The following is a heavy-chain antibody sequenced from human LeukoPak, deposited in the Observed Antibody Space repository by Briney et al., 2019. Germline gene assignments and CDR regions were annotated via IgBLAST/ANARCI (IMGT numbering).Heavy chain of an antibody. Sequence: GGSLRLSCVGSGFTFSGYFMSWIRQVPGKGPEWLSYINSKGDNILYRDSVKGRFTISRDNAENSLSLQMNSLKAEDTAVYYCATSRVFHYWGQGALVIVSS. J-gene: IGHJ4*02. CDR3: ATSRVFHY. CDR1: GFTFSGYF. V-gene: IGHV3-11*04. CDR2: INSKGDNI.